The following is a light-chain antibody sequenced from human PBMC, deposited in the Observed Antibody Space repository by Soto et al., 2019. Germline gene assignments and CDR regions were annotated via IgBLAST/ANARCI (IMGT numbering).Light chain of an antibody. J-gene: IGKJ5*01. CDR3: QHYNSYSIT. CDR1: QSIGRW. CDR2: DAS. Sequence: DIQMTQSPSTLSAFVGDRVTITCRASQSIGRWLAWYQQKPGKAPKLLIYDASSLESGVPSRFSGSGSGTEFTLTISSLQPDDFATYYCQHYNSYSITFGQGTRLEIK. V-gene: IGKV1-5*01.